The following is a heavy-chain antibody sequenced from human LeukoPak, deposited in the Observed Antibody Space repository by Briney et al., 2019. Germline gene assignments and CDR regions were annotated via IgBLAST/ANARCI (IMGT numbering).Heavy chain of an antibody. D-gene: IGHD3-10*01. CDR2: INHSGST. V-gene: IGHV4-34*01. CDR3: ARARVNYYGSGSYRWFDS. J-gene: IGHJ5*01. Sequence: PSGTLCLTCAVYGGSFSGYYRSWIRQPPGKGLEWVAEINHSGSTNYNPSLKSRVTISVDTSTNQFSLMQSSVTAADTAVYYGARARVNYYGSGSYRWFDSWGQGTLVTVSS. CDR1: GGSFSGYY.